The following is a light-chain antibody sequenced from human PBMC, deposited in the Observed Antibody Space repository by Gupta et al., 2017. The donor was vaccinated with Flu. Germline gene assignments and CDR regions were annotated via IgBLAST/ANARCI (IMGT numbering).Light chain of an antibody. V-gene: IGLV1-44*01. J-gene: IGLJ1*01. Sequence: QSALTQPPSASGTPGQRVTFSCSGSSSNIGRYTVDWYQQIPGTAPKLLIYDTNERTSGVPDRFSCSKSGTSASLAISGLQSEDEADYYCAVWDDSPNGHYVFGSGTKVTVL. CDR2: DTN. CDR3: AVWDDSPNGHYV. CDR1: SSNIGRYT.